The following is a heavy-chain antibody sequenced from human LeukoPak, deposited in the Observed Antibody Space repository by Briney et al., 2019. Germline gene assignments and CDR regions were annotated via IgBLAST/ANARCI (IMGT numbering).Heavy chain of an antibody. CDR2: FDPEDGET. V-gene: IGHV1-24*01. CDR3: ASPPSSWNKDFDY. CDR1: GYTLTELS. D-gene: IGHD6-13*01. Sequence: GASVKVSCKVSGYTLTELSMHWVRQAPGKGLEWMGGFDPEDGETIYAQKFQGRVTMTEDTSTDTAYMELSSLRSEDTAVHYCASPPSSWNKDFDYWGQGTLVTVSS. J-gene: IGHJ4*02.